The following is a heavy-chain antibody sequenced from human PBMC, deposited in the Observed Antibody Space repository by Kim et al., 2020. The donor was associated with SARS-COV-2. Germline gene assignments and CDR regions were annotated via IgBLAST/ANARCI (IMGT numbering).Heavy chain of an antibody. Sequence: KVQGRVRVTADESTSTAYLELSSLRSEDTAVYYCARDNYDYIWGSYRNFDYWGQGTLVTVSS. CDR3: ARDNYDYIWGSYRNFDY. V-gene: IGHV1-69*01. J-gene: IGHJ4*02. D-gene: IGHD3-16*02.